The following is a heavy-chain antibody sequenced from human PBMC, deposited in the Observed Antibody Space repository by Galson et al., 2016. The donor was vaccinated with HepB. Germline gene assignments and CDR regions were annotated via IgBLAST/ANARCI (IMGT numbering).Heavy chain of an antibody. Sequence: SETLSLTCSVSNGSISSFFWAWIRQPPGKGLDWIAYTSNSGRSDYNPSLKGRVVLSLDTSKNEFSLTLTSVTAADTAVYYCARLVEYSDWLLGRYFDSWGPGTLVTVSS. CDR2: TSNSGRS. J-gene: IGHJ4*02. CDR3: ARLVEYSDWLLGRYFDS. V-gene: IGHV4-59*01. CDR1: NGSISSFF. D-gene: IGHD3-9*01.